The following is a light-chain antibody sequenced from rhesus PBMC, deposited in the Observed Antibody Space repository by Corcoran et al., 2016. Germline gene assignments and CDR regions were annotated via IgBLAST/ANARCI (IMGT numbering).Light chain of an antibody. CDR2: ASS. Sequence: DIQMTQSPSSLSASVGDRVTISCRASQGISTLLRWYQQRTGKATKRLIYASSSWASGVPSRFSGGGSWTDFTHTISSLQPVDCGAYYCLQYKSVPYSFGQGTKVGIK. CDR1: QGISTL. V-gene: IGKV1-43*02. J-gene: IGKJ2*01. CDR3: LQYKSVPYS.